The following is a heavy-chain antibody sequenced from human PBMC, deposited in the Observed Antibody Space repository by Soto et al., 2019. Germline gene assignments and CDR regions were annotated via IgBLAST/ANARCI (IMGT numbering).Heavy chain of an antibody. CDR1: GFSFGDYA. V-gene: IGHV3-9*01. Sequence: DVQLVESGGCLVQPGRSLRLSCEVSGFSFGDYAMHWVRQAPGKGLEWVSGIFWNSGTIAYADSVKGRFTISRYNAKKALYLQMNSLRPEDTALYSCAKGQCTGVKCYSDYMDVWGKGTTVTVSS. J-gene: IGHJ6*03. CDR3: AKGQCTGVKCYSDYMDV. CDR2: IFWNSGTI. D-gene: IGHD2-8*02.